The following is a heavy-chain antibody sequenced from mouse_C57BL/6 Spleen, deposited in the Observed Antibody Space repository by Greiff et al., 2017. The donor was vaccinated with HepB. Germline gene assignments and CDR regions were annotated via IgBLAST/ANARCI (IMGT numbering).Heavy chain of an antibody. Sequence: QVHVKQPGAELVKPGASVKLSCKASGYTFTSYWMQWVKQRPGQGLEWIGEIDPSDSYTNYNQKFKGKATLTVDTSSSTAYMQLSSLTSEDSAVYYCARAFGLRQKGCNYWGQGTTLTVSS. CDR3: ARAFGLRQKGCNY. CDR1: GYTFTSYW. D-gene: IGHD2-4*01. CDR2: IDPSDSYT. V-gene: IGHV1-50*01. J-gene: IGHJ2*01.